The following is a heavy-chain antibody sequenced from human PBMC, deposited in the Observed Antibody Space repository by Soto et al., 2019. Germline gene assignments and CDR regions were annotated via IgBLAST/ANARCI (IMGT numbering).Heavy chain of an antibody. V-gene: IGHV3-23*01. CDR1: GFTFSSYA. CDR3: ANSRYDSSGFAFDI. J-gene: IGHJ3*02. Sequence: GGSLRLSCAASGFTFSSYAMSWVRQAPGKGLEWVSAISGSGGSTYYADSVKGRFTISRDNSKDTLYLQMNSLRAEDTAVYYCANSRYDSSGFAFDIWGQGTTVTVSS. D-gene: IGHD3-22*01. CDR2: ISGSGGST.